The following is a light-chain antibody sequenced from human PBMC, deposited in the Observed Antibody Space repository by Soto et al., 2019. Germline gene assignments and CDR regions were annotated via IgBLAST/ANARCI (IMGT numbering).Light chain of an antibody. CDR3: SSYTSSDVV. Sequence: QSALTQPASVSGSPGQSITISCTGTSSDVGGYNYVSWYQQHPGKAPKLMIDDVSNRPSGVSNRFSGSKSGNTASLTISGLQAEDEADYYCSSYTSSDVVFGGGTQVTVL. V-gene: IGLV2-14*01. J-gene: IGLJ2*01. CDR1: SSDVGGYNY. CDR2: DVS.